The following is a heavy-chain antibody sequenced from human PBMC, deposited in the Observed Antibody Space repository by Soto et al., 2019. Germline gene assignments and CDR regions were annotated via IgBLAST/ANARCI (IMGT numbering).Heavy chain of an antibody. Sequence: QVQLQESGPGLVKPSGTLSLTCAVSSDSISSSNWWSWVRQPPGKGLEWIGEVFPTGNTNYNPSLMSRVTISVDKSTNHFSLNLSSVTAADTAIYYCARRPTAELPSNWFDPWGQGILVTVSS. D-gene: IGHD2-15*01. CDR3: ARRPTAELPSNWFDP. CDR2: VFPTGNT. V-gene: IGHV4-4*02. CDR1: SDSISSSNW. J-gene: IGHJ5*02.